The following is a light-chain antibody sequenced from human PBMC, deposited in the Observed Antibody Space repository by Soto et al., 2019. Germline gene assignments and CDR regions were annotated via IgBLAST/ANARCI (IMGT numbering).Light chain of an antibody. V-gene: IGLV4-69*01. CDR3: QVWDSSSDHWV. CDR1: SGHSNYA. Sequence: QPVLTQSPPASASLGASVKLTCTLSSGHSNYAIAWHQQQPEKGPRYLMKLNRDGSHSKGDGIPERFSGSNSGNTATLTISRVEAGDEADYYCQVWDSSSDHWVFGGGTKLTVL. J-gene: IGLJ3*02. CDR2: LNRDGSH.